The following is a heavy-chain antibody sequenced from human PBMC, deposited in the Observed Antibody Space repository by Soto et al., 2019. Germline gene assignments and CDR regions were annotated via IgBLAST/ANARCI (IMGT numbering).Heavy chain of an antibody. CDR3: ASTLLGSSGWYPSPFDY. J-gene: IGHJ4*02. D-gene: IGHD6-19*01. Sequence: VQLVQSGAEVKKPGSSVKVSCKASGGTFSSYAISWVRQAPGQGLEWMGGIIPIFGTANYAQKFQGRVTITADKSTSTAYMELSSLRSEDTAVYYCASTLLGSSGWYPSPFDYWGQGTLVTVSS. CDR2: IIPIFGTA. CDR1: GGTFSSYA. V-gene: IGHV1-69*06.